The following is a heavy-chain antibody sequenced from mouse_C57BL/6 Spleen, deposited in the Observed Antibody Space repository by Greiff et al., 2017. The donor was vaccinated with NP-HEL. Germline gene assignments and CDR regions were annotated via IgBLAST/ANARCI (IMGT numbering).Heavy chain of an antibody. Sequence: EVQRVESGEGLVKPGGSLKLSCAASGFTFSSYAMSWVRQTPEKRLEWVAYISSGGDYIYYADTVKGRFTISRDNARNTLYLQMSSLKSEDTAMYYCTRAIYYGSSPLYFDYWGQGTTLTVSS. D-gene: IGHD1-1*01. CDR2: ISSGGDYI. J-gene: IGHJ2*01. V-gene: IGHV5-9-1*02. CDR1: GFTFSSYA. CDR3: TRAIYYGSSPLYFDY.